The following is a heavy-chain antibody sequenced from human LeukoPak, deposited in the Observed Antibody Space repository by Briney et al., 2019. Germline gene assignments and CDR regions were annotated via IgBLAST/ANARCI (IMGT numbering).Heavy chain of an antibody. Sequence: RPSETLSLTCAIYGGSFSAYYWNWIRQPPGKGLEWIGEINHSGSTNYNPSLKSRVTISVGTSENHFSLKLTSVTAADTAVYYCALCDSSGYYYSYWGQGTLVTVSS. CDR3: ALCDSSGYYYSY. V-gene: IGHV4-34*01. J-gene: IGHJ4*02. CDR2: INHSGST. D-gene: IGHD3-22*01. CDR1: GGSFSAYY.